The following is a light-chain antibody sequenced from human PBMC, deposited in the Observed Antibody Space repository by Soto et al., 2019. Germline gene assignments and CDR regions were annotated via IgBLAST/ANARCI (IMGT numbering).Light chain of an antibody. J-gene: IGKJ2*01. Sequence: DLQMTQSLSSLSASVGDRVTITCRASQSISNSLSWYQQKPGKAPKFLIYVASTLQRGVPSRFSSSGSGTDFTLTISSLQPEDVATYYCQQTFSPPYTFGQGTKLEIK. CDR2: VAS. CDR3: QQTFSPPYT. CDR1: QSISNS. V-gene: IGKV1-39*01.